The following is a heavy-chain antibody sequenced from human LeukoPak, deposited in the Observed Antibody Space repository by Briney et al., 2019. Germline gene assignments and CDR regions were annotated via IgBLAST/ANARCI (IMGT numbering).Heavy chain of an antibody. CDR1: GFTFSNAW. CDR3: NTITPAGYPDY. CDR2: IKSKTAGGTT. Sequence: GGSLRLSCAGSGFTFSNAWMSWVRQAPGKGLEWVGRIKSKTAGGTTDYAAPVKGRFTISRDDSKNTLYLQMNSLKTEDTAVYYCNTITPAGYPDYWGQGTLVTVSS. V-gene: IGHV3-15*01. D-gene: IGHD6-13*01. J-gene: IGHJ4*02.